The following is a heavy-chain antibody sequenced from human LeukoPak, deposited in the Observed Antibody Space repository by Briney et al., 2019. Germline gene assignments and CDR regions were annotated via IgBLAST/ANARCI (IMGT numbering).Heavy chain of an antibody. CDR3: ARSLDTAMVYEFDY. J-gene: IGHJ4*02. Sequence: SGPTLVKPTQPLSLTCTFSGLPLSTSGVGVGWIRQPPGKPLEWLALIYWVDDKRCNPFLKRVLTPTHDTSEHQVLLTLTRIDPVHTATYFCARSLDTAMVYEFDYWGQGTLVSVSS. CDR2: IYWVDDK. V-gene: IGHV2-5*02. CDR1: GLPLSTSGVG. D-gene: IGHD5-18*01.